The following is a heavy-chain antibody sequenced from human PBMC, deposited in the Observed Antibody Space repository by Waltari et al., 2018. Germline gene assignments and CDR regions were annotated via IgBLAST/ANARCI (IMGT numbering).Heavy chain of an antibody. CDR1: GFTVTINY. D-gene: IGHD1-1*01. Sequence: EVQLVESGGGLVRPGGSRRPSCAAPGFTVTINYMSGVGRGPGRGVGWVSVIDSVGSTYYEDSVKGRFTISRDKSKNTVYLQMNSLREEDTAVYYCARSTGTWPSYFDYWGQGTLVTVSS. CDR3: ARSTGTWPSYFDY. CDR2: IDSVGST. V-gene: IGHV3-66*02. J-gene: IGHJ4*02.